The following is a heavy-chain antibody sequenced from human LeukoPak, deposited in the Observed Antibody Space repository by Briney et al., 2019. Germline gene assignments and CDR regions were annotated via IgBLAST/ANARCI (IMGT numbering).Heavy chain of an antibody. V-gene: IGHV3-23*01. D-gene: IGHD6-19*01. Sequence: PGGSLRLSCAASGFTFSSYAMSWVRQAPGKGLEWVSAISGSGGSTYYADSVKGRFTISRDNSKNTLYLQMNSLRAEDTAVYYCAKDPGGGWYFDYFDYRGQGTLVTVSS. CDR1: GFTFSSYA. J-gene: IGHJ4*02. CDR2: ISGSGGST. CDR3: AKDPGGGWYFDYFDY.